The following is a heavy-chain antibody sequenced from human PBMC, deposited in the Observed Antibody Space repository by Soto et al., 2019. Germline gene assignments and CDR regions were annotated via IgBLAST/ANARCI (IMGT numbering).Heavy chain of an antibody. CDR1: GYSFTSYW. D-gene: IGHD2-21*02. J-gene: IGHJ3*02. CDR3: ARVIVVVTATPHDAFDI. Sequence: GESLKISCKGSGYSFTSYWIGWVRQMPGKGLEWMGIIYPGDSDTRYSPSFQGQVTISADKSISTAYLQWSSLKASDTAMYYCARVIVVVTATPHDAFDIWGQGKMVTVS. CDR2: IYPGDSDT. V-gene: IGHV5-51*01.